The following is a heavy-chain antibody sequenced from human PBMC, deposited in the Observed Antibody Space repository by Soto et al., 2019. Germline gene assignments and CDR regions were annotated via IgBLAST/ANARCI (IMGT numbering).Heavy chain of an antibody. CDR3: ARDLGTGTDY. J-gene: IGHJ4*02. V-gene: IGHV4-4*02. CDR2: IYHSGAT. D-gene: IGHD1-1*01. CDR1: GDSITNNNW. Sequence: QVRLQESGPGLVKPSGTLSLTCAVSGDSITNNNWWSWVRQAPGKGLEWIGEIYHSGATTYNPSLKSRATISVDPSNNHFSLKLTSVTAADTAVYFCARDLGTGTDYWGQGTLVTVAS.